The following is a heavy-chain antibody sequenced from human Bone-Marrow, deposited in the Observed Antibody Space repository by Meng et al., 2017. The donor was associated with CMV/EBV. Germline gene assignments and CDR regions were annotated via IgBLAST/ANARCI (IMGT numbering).Heavy chain of an antibody. CDR2: IYYSGST. D-gene: IGHD6-25*01. Sequence: SETLSLTCTVSGGSISSSSYYWGWIRQPPGKGLEWIGSIYYSGSTYYNPSLKSRVTISVDTSKNQFSLKLSSVTAADTAVYYCARVGVAAAAFDIWGQGTIVTVSS. V-gene: IGHV4-39*07. J-gene: IGHJ3*02. CDR3: ARVGVAAAAFDI. CDR1: GGSISSSSYY.